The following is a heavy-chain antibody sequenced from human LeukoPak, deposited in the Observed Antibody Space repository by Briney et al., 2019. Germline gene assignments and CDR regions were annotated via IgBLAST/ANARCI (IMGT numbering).Heavy chain of an antibody. CDR2: INTNTGNP. J-gene: IGHJ6*02. CDR1: GYTFTSYA. V-gene: IGHV7-4-1*02. CDR3: ARGTSYYDILTGYPDYGMDV. Sequence: ASVKVSCEASGYTFTSYAMNWVRQAPGQGLEWMGWINTNTGNPTYAQGFTGRFVFSLDTSVSTAYLQISSLKAEDTAVYYCARGTSYYDILTGYPDYGMDVWGQGTTVTVSS. D-gene: IGHD3-9*01.